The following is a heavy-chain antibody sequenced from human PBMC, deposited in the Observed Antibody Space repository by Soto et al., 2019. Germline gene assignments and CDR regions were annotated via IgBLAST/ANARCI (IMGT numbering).Heavy chain of an antibody. V-gene: IGHV4-31*03. CDR2: IYYSGRT. J-gene: IGHJ5*02. Sequence: PSETLSLTCTVSGGSISSGVYYWSWIRHHPGKGLEWIGYIYYSGRTYYNPSLHSRVSIAVDTTENQFSLELTSVTAADTSVYYCARGSFSSSSSWFDPWGRGTLVTVSS. D-gene: IGHD6-6*01. CDR1: GGSISSGVYY. CDR3: ARGSFSSSSSWFDP.